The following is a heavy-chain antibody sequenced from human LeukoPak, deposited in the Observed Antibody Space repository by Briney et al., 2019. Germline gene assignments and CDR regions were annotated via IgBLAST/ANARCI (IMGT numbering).Heavy chain of an antibody. V-gene: IGHV3-23*01. D-gene: IGHD6-19*01. J-gene: IGHJ3*02. CDR2: ISGSGDST. CDR1: GFTFDDYA. Sequence: GGSLRLSCAASGFTFDDYAMHWVRQAPGKGLEWVSGISGSGDSTYYADSVKGRFTISRDNLKNTLSLQMNSLRAEDTAVYYCAKVWGIAVAIHDAFDIWGQGTMVTVSS. CDR3: AKVWGIAVAIHDAFDI.